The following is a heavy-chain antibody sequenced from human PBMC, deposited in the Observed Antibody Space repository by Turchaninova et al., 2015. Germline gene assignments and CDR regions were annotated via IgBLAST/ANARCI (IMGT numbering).Heavy chain of an antibody. CDR3: ASVGTVGSCDSVSCSVDY. Sequence: VESWGGVVQPGESLRLSCAASGFPFSIYGMHWVRQAPGKGLEWVAVIWSGGSTTYYADSVRGRFIISRDDFENTLFLPMNSLRAEDTGVYYGASVGTVGSCDSVSCSVDYWGRGTLVTVSS. D-gene: IGHD2-2*01. CDR1: GFPFSIYG. J-gene: IGHJ4*02. CDR2: IWSGGSTT. V-gene: IGHV3-33*01.